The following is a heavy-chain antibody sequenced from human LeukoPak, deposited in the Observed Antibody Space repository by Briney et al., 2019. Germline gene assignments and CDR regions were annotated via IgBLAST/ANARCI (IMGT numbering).Heavy chain of an antibody. D-gene: IGHD6-13*01. Sequence: ASVKASCKASGYTFTSYDINWVRQATGQGLEWMGWMNPNSGNTGYAQKFQGRVTMTRNTSISTAYMELSSLRSEDTAVYYCARRGRIAAAGRVNWFDPWGQGTLVTVSS. CDR2: MNPNSGNT. J-gene: IGHJ5*02. V-gene: IGHV1-8*01. CDR3: ARRGRIAAAGRVNWFDP. CDR1: GYTFTSYD.